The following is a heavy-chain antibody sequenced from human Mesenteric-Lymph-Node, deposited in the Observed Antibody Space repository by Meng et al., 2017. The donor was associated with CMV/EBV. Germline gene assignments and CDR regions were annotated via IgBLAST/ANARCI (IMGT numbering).Heavy chain of an antibody. J-gene: IGHJ4*02. CDR2: ISPNFGTA. D-gene: IGHD3-22*01. CDR1: GGTFSSYA. CDR3: AGGAYYYDSSGYYYGEALDY. V-gene: IGHV1-69*05. Sequence: SVKVSRKASGGTFSSYAISWVRQAPGQGLEGMGGISPNFGTANYAQKFQGRVTITTDESTSTAYMELSSLRSEDTAVYYCAGGAYYYDSSGYYYGEALDYWGQGTLVTVSS.